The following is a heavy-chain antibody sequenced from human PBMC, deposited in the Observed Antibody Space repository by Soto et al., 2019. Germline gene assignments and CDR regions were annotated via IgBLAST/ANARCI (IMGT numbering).Heavy chain of an antibody. D-gene: IGHD3-3*01. CDR3: ARPAPLRFLARLRAAFDI. V-gene: IGHV1-3*01. CDR1: GYTFTSYA. CDR2: INAGNGNT. J-gene: IGHJ3*02. Sequence: ASVKVSCKASGYTFTSYAMHWVRQAPGQRLEWMGWINAGNGNTKYSQKFQGRVTITRDTSASTAYMELSSLRSEDTAVYYRARPAPLRFLARLRAAFDIWGQGTMVTVSS.